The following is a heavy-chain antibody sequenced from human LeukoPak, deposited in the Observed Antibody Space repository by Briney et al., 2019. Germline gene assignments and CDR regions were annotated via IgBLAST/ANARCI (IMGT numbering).Heavy chain of an antibody. V-gene: IGHV3-23*01. D-gene: IGHD5-24*01. CDR3: AKGRKMATIFY. CDR1: GFTFSSYA. J-gene: IGHJ4*02. Sequence: QPGASLRLSCAASGFTFSSYAMSWVRQAPGKGLEWVSAISGSGGSTYYADSVKGRFTISRDNSKNTLYLQMDSLRAEDTAVYYCAKGRKMATIFYWGQGTLVTVSS. CDR2: ISGSGGST.